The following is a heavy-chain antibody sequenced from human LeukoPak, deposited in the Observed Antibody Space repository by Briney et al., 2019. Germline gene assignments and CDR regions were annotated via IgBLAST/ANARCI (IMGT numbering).Heavy chain of an antibody. CDR1: GGSISSSNW. D-gene: IGHD5-24*01. CDR2: IYHSGST. Sequence: SETLSLTCAVSGGSISSSNWWSWVRQPPGKGLEWIGEIYHSGSTNYNPSLKSRVTISVDKSKNQFSLKLSSVTAADTAVYYCARGVIEMATIPRYWGQGTLVTVSS. V-gene: IGHV4-4*02. CDR3: ARGVIEMATIPRY. J-gene: IGHJ4*02.